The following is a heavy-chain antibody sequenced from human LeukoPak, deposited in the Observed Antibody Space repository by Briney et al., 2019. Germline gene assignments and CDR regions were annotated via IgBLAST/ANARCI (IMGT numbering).Heavy chain of an antibody. V-gene: IGHV1-24*01. CDR1: GYTLTELS. CDR3: ARALKGSPYGSGSFPGITYYMDV. CDR2: FDPEDGET. J-gene: IGHJ6*03. D-gene: IGHD3-10*01. Sequence: ASVKVSCKVSGYTLTELSMHWVRQAPGKGLEWMGGFDPEDGETIYAQKFQGRVTMTEDTSTDTAYMELSSLRSEDTAVYYCARALKGSPYGSGSFPGITYYMDVWGKGTTVTVSS.